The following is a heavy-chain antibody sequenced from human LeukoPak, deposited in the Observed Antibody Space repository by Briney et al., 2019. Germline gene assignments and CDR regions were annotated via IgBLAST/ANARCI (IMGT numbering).Heavy chain of an antibody. Sequence: SVKVSCKASGGTFSSYAISWVRQAPGQGLEWMGGIIPIFGTANYAQKFQGRVTITADESTSTAYMELSSLRSEDTAVYYCARDSVVVPAAPRNDAFDIWGQGTMVTVSS. J-gene: IGHJ3*02. CDR1: GGTFSSYA. CDR2: IIPIFGTA. CDR3: ARDSVVVPAAPRNDAFDI. V-gene: IGHV1-69*13. D-gene: IGHD2-2*01.